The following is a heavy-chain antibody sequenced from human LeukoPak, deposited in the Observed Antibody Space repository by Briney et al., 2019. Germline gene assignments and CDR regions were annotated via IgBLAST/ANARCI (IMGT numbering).Heavy chain of an antibody. J-gene: IGHJ4*02. CDR1: GGTFSSYA. D-gene: IGHD6-13*01. CDR2: IIPIFGTA. CDR3: ARDRIYSSSWYQIFDY. Sequence: SVKVSCKASGGTFSSYAISWVRQAPGQGLEWMGGIIPIFGTANYAQKFQGRVTITTDESTSTAYMELSSLRSEDTAVYYCARDRIYSSSWYQIFDYWGQGTLVTVSS. V-gene: IGHV1-69*05.